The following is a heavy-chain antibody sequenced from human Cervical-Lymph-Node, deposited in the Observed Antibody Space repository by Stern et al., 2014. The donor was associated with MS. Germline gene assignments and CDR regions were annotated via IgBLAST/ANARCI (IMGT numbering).Heavy chain of an antibody. CDR2: IIPILGTA. CDR3: ARHQAGIAGN. J-gene: IGHJ4*02. Sequence: VQLVESGAEVKKPGSSVKVSCKASGGAINSFDISWMRQAPGQGPEWLGDIIPILGTATFAQKFQGRVSFTADDSTNTAYMELSSLRSDDTAVYYCARHQAGIAGNWGQGTLVIVSS. CDR1: GGAINSFD. V-gene: IGHV1-69*01. D-gene: IGHD6-13*01.